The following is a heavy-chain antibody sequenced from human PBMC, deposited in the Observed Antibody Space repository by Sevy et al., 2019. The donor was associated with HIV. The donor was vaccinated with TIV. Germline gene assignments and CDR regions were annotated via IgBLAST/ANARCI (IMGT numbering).Heavy chain of an antibody. CDR2: IWNDGSNK. CDR1: GFTFSTYG. Sequence: GGSLRLSCAASGFTFSTYGMHWVRQAPGKGLEWVALIWNDGSNKYYSDSVRGRFTISGDNSKNTLYLQMNSLGAEDTAVYYCARDMGLAVAPDYWGQGTLVTVSS. CDR3: ARDMGLAVAPDY. J-gene: IGHJ4*02. D-gene: IGHD6-19*01. V-gene: IGHV3-33*01.